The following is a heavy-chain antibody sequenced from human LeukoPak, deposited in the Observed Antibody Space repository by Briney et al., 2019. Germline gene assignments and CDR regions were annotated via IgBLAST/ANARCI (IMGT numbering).Heavy chain of an antibody. J-gene: IGHJ4*02. CDR3: AKDRVATMVRGVID. CDR2: ISGSGSGGST. D-gene: IGHD3-10*01. V-gene: IGHV3-23*01. Sequence: PGGSLRLSCAASGFPLSRSAMSWVRQAPGKGLEWVSNISGSGSGGSTYYADSVKGRFTISRDNSKNTLYLHMNSLRAEDTAVYYCAKDRVATMVRGVIDWGQGTLVTVSS. CDR1: GFPLSRSA.